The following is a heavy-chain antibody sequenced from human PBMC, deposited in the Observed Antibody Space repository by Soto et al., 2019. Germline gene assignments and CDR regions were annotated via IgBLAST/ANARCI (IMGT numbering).Heavy chain of an antibody. J-gene: IGHJ6*03. D-gene: IGHD6-19*01. CDR1: GYTFTSYY. CDR2: INPSGGST. CDR3: ARWSTEEAVGDYYYYYMDV. Sequence: ASVKVSCKASGYTFTSYYVHWVRQAPGQGLEWMGIINPSGGSTSYAQKFQGRVTMTRDTSTSTVYMELSSLRSEDTAVYYCARWSTEEAVGDYYYYYMDVWGKGTTVTVSS. V-gene: IGHV1-46*03.